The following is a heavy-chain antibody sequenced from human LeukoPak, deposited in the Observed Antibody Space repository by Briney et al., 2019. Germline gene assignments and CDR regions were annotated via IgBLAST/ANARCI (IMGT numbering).Heavy chain of an antibody. CDR2: FNSASGTI. CDR3: DF. V-gene: IGHV3-48*01. Sequence: GGSLRLSCAASGFIFSAYSMNWVRQAPGKGLEWLSYFNSASGTISYADSVKGRFTISRDNAKNSLYLQMNSLRAEDTAVYPFDFWGQGTLVTVSS. J-gene: IGHJ4*02. CDR1: GFIFSAYS.